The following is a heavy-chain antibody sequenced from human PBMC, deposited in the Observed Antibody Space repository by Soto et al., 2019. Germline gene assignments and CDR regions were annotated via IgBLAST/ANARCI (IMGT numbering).Heavy chain of an antibody. D-gene: IGHD5-12*01. CDR3: AKDGDGYNYDCDY. CDR2: ISYDGSNK. CDR1: GFTFSSYG. Sequence: QVQLVESGGGVVQPGRSLRLSCAASGFTFSSYGMHWVRQAPGKGLEWVAVISYDGSNKYYADSVKGRFTISRDNSKNTLYLQMNSLRAEDTAVYYCAKDGDGYNYDCDYWGQGTLVTVSS. V-gene: IGHV3-30*18. J-gene: IGHJ4*02.